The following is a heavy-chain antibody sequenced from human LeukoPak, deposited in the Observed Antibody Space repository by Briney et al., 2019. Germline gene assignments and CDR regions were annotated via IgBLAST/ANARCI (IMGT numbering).Heavy chain of an antibody. D-gene: IGHD3-10*01. Sequence: SETLSLTCTVSGGSISSYCWSWIRQPAGKGLEWIGRIYTSGSTNYNPSLKSRVTMSVDTSKNQFSLKLSSVAAADTAVYYCARDGTGYYGSGSYYFDYWGQGTLVTVSS. CDR2: IYTSGST. CDR3: ARDGTGYYGSGSYYFDY. V-gene: IGHV4-4*07. CDR1: GGSISSYC. J-gene: IGHJ4*02.